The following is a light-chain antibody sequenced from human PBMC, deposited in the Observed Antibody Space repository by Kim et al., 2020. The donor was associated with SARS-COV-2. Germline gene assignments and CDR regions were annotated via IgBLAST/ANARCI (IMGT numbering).Light chain of an antibody. J-gene: IGLJ3*02. CDR3: QAWDSTSVV. CDR1: KLGGNY. Sequence: SYELTQPPSVSVSPGQTASITCSGDKLGGNYACWYQQKPGQSPVLVIFQDSKRPSGIPERFSGSNSGNTATLTISGTQAMDEADYYCQAWDSTSVVFGGG. CDR2: QDS. V-gene: IGLV3-1*01.